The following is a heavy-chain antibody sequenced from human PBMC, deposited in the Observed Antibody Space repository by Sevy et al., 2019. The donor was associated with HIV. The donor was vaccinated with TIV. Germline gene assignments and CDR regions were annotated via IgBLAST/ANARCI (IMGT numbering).Heavy chain of an antibody. V-gene: IGHV3-23*01. D-gene: IGHD6-13*01. CDR1: GFTFNTET. CDR3: ARAPTTGYSSSWPIDY. J-gene: IGHJ4*02. CDR2: ISASGAAT. Sequence: GGSLRLSCAASGFTFNTETMSWVRQAPGKGLEWVSSISASGAATYYVDSVKGRFTISRDNSKNTLYLQMNSLRAEDTAVYYCARAPTTGYSSSWPIDYWGQGTLVTVSS.